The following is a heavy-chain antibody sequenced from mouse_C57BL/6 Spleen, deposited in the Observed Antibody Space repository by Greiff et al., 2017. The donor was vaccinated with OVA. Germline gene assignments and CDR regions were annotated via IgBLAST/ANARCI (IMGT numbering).Heavy chain of an antibody. J-gene: IGHJ4*01. V-gene: IGHV5-6*02. CDR3: ASRNWENAMDY. Sequence: EVKLMESGGDLVKPGGSLKLSCAASGFTFSSYGMSWVRQTPDKRLEWVASISSGGSYTYYPDSVKGRFTISRDNAKNTLYLQMSSLKSEDTAMYYCASRNWENAMDYWGQGTSVTVSS. CDR1: GFTFSSYG. D-gene: IGHD4-1*01. CDR2: ISSGGSYT.